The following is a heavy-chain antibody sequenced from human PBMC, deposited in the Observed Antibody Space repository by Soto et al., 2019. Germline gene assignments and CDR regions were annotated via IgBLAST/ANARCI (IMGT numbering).Heavy chain of an antibody. CDR1: GGSISTYY. D-gene: IGHD3-10*01. V-gene: IGHV4-59*01. Sequence: SETLSLTCTVSGGSISTYYWSWIRQPPGKGLEWIGYIHYSGSTNYNPSPKSRVTISEDASKNQFSLKLSSVTAADTAVYYCARGKFPFTFDYWGQGTLVTVSS. CDR3: ARGKFPFTFDY. J-gene: IGHJ4*02. CDR2: IHYSGST.